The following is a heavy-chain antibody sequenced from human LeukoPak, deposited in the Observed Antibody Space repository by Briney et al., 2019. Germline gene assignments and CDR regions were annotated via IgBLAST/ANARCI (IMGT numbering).Heavy chain of an antibody. CDR3: ATAKYCSSTSCSPFDY. D-gene: IGHD2-2*01. CDR2: IYPGDSDT. V-gene: IGHV5-51*01. J-gene: IGHJ4*02. Sequence: GESLKISCKGSGYSFTSYWIGWVRQMPGKGLEWMGIIYPGDSDTRFSPSFQGQVTISVDKSISTAYLQWSSLKASDTAMYYCATAKYCSSTSCSPFDYWGQGTLVTVSS. CDR1: GYSFTSYW.